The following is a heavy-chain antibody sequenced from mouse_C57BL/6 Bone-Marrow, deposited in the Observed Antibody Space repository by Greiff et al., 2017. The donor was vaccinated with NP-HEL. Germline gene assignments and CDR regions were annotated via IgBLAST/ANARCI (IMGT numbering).Heavy chain of an antibody. CDR2: INPGSGGT. Sequence: VQLQQSGAELVRPGTSVKVSCKASGYAFTNYLIEWVKQRPGQGLEWIGVINPGSGGTNYNEKFKGKATLTADKSSSTADMQLSSLTSEDSAVYFCARGGVATVVKGWYFDVWGTGTTVTVSS. V-gene: IGHV1-54*01. CDR3: ARGGVATVVKGWYFDV. J-gene: IGHJ1*03. CDR1: GYAFTNYL. D-gene: IGHD1-1*01.